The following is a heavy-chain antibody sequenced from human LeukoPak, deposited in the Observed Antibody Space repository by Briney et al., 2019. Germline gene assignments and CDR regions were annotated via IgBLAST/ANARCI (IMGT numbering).Heavy chain of an antibody. V-gene: IGHV4-34*01. J-gene: IGHJ4*02. CDR3: ARVIPAAANYYFDY. CDR1: GGSFSGYY. Sequence: PSETLSLTCAVYGGSFSGYYWSWIRQPPGKGLEWIGEINHSGSTNYNPSLKSRVTISVDTSKNQFSLKLSSVTAADTAVYYCARVIPAAANYYFDYWGQGTLVTVSS. CDR2: INHSGST. D-gene: IGHD2-2*01.